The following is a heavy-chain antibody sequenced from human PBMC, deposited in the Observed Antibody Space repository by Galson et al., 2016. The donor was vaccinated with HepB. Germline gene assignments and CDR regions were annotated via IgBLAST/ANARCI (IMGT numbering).Heavy chain of an antibody. D-gene: IGHD3/OR15-3a*01. CDR3: ARQSRLGLRPKGMDV. CDR1: GGSFTDYH. CDR2: TYYTGRT. V-gene: IGHV4-59*01. Sequence: LSLTCALSGGSFTDYHWRWIRQPPGKGLEWIGYTYYTGRTNYSPSLKRRFIISIDRSNNHFSLKLRSVTDADTAVYYFARQSRLGLRPKGMDVWGPGTTVTVSS. J-gene: IGHJ6*02.